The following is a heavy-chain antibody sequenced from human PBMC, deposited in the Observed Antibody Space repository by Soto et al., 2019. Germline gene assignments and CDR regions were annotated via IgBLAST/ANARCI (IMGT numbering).Heavy chain of an antibody. CDR3: ARHGNSGYVWYFDL. J-gene: IGHJ2*01. V-gene: IGHV4-30-4*01. D-gene: IGHD3-22*01. Sequence: QVQLQESGPGLVKPSQTLSLTCTVSGGSISSGDYYWSWIRQPPGKGLEWIGYIYYSGSTYYNSSLKSLVIISLDTSKIPFSLKLSAVTAEDTAVYYCARHGNSGYVWYFDLWGRGTLVTVSS. CDR1: GGSISSGDYY. CDR2: IYYSGST.